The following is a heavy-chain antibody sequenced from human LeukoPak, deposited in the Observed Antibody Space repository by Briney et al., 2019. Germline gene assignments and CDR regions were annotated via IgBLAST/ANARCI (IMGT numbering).Heavy chain of an antibody. CDR1: GYTFTSYY. CDR2: INPNSGGT. Sequence: GASVKVSCKASGYTFTSYYMHWVRQAPGQGLEWMGWINPNSGGTNYAQKFQGRVTMTRDTSISTAYMELSGLRSDDTAVYYCARDLAPVTMIVVVITTGFDYWGQGTLVTVSS. CDR3: ARDLAPVTMIVVVITTGFDY. D-gene: IGHD3-22*01. V-gene: IGHV1-2*02. J-gene: IGHJ4*02.